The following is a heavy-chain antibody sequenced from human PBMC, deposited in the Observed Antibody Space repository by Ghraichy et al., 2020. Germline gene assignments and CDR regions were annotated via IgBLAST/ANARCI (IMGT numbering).Heavy chain of an antibody. J-gene: IGHJ4*02. Sequence: GGSLRLSCAASGFTFSSYWMSWVRQAPGKGLEWVANIKQDASEKYYVDSVKGRFTISRDNAKNSLYLQMNSLRVEDTAVYYCARILRDSSSSRFPTNDYWGQGTLVTVSS. V-gene: IGHV3-7*03. CDR2: IKQDASEK. CDR3: ARILRDSSSSRFPTNDY. D-gene: IGHD6-6*01. CDR1: GFTFSSYW.